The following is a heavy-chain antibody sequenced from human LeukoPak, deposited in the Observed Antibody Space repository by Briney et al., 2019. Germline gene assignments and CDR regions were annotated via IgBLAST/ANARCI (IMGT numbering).Heavy chain of an antibody. CDR1: GGSISSSY. D-gene: IGHD6-6*01. Sequence: SETLSLTCTVSGGSISSSYWSWIRQPPGKGLEWMGYIYNSGSTNYSPSLKSRVSISADTSKNQFSLKLTCVTAADTAVYYCAATRGIWGQGTMVTVSS. J-gene: IGHJ3*02. CDR2: IYNSGST. V-gene: IGHV4-59*01. CDR3: AATRGI.